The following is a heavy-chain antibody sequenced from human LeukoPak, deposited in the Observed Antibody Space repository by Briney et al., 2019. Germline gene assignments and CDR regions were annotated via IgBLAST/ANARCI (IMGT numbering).Heavy chain of an antibody. J-gene: IGHJ4*02. D-gene: IGHD6-6*01. CDR1: GFTFSGYS. CDR2: ISSSSSYI. CDR3: ARDLYSSSLSFDY. V-gene: IGHV3-21*01. Sequence: GGSLRLSCAASGFTFSGYSMNWVRQAPGKGLEWVSSISSSSSYIYYADSVKGRFTISRDNAKNSLYLQMNSLRAEDTAVYYCARDLYSSSLSFDYWGQGTLVTVSS.